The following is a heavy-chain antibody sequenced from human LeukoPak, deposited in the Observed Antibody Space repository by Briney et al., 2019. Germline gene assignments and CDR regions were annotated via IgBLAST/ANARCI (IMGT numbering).Heavy chain of an antibody. CDR3: AKDQSSSWYGVDY. Sequence: GRSLRLSCAASGFTFSSYGMHWVRQAPGKGLEWVAVIWYDGSNKYYADSVKGRFTISRDNSKNTLYLQMNSLRAEDTAVCYCAKDQSSSWYGVDYWGQGTLVTVSS. D-gene: IGHD6-13*01. J-gene: IGHJ4*02. CDR2: IWYDGSNK. V-gene: IGHV3-33*06. CDR1: GFTFSSYG.